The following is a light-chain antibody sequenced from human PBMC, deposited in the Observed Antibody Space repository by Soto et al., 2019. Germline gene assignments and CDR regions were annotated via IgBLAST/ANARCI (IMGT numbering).Light chain of an antibody. J-gene: IGLJ2*01. Sequence: QSVLTQQPSASGTPGQRVIISCSGSGSSIGTNTVNWYRQLPGTAPKLLIYGNNQRPSGVPDRFSGSKSGTSASLAISGLQSEDEADYYCAAWDGSLNNVLFGGGTKLTVL. V-gene: IGLV1-44*01. CDR3: AAWDGSLNNVL. CDR1: GSSIGTNT. CDR2: GNN.